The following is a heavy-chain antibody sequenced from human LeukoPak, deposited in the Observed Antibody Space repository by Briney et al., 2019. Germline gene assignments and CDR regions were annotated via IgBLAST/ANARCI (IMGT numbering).Heavy chain of an antibody. V-gene: IGHV3-30*04. Sequence: PGRSLRLSCVASGFTFSRYTIHWVCQAPGKGLEWVAVISYDEKNIYYADSVKGRFTISRDNSKNTLYLQMNSLRAEDTAVYFCAREDYSGWYGGGYWGQGTLVTVSS. CDR2: ISYDEKNI. CDR3: AREDYSGWYGGGY. D-gene: IGHD6-19*01. CDR1: GFTFSRYT. J-gene: IGHJ4*02.